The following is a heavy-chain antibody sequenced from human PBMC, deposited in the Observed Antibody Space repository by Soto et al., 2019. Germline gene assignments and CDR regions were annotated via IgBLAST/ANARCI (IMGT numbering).Heavy chain of an antibody. Sequence: GGSLRLSCAASGFAFYNYAVGWVRQAPGKGLEWVSAITGSGSDTYYVDSVKGRFTISRDNSENTLYLQMNSLRAEDTAIYYCAKLGSSSWSPHYYFDYWGQGTLVTVSS. J-gene: IGHJ4*02. CDR1: GFAFYNYA. CDR2: ITGSGSDT. CDR3: AKLGSSSWSPHYYFDY. V-gene: IGHV3-23*01. D-gene: IGHD2-2*01.